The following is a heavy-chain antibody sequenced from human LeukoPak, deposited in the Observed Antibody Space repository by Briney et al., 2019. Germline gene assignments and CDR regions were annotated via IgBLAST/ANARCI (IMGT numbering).Heavy chain of an antibody. D-gene: IGHD3-22*01. Sequence: GASVKVSCKASGGTFSSYAISWVRQAPGQGLEWMGGIIPIFGTANYAQKFQGRVTITADESTSTAYMELSSLRSEDTAVYYCARGNYYDSSGYFDYWGQGTLVTDSS. CDR1: GGTFSSYA. CDR3: ARGNYYDSSGYFDY. CDR2: IIPIFGTA. J-gene: IGHJ4*02. V-gene: IGHV1-69*01.